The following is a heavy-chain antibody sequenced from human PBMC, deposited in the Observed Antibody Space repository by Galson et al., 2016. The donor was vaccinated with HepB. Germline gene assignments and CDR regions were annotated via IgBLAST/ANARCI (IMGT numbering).Heavy chain of an antibody. CDR3: VQGSTAPAV. CDR2: ISRSGDST. CDR1: GFTFNNYG. Sequence: LRLSCAASGFTFNNYGMTWVRQAPGKGLEVVSSISRSGDSTDYADSVKGRFIISRDNTKNTLSLQMNSLRAEDPAVYYCVQGSTAPAVWGKGTTITVSS. V-gene: IGHV3-23*01. D-gene: IGHD2-2*01. J-gene: IGHJ6*04.